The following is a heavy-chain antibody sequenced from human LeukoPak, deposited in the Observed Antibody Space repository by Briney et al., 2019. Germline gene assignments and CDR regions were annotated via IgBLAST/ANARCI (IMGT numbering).Heavy chain of an antibody. V-gene: IGHV4-34*01. CDR3: ARGHVGSYAYYYYYGMDV. CDR2: INHSGST. D-gene: IGHD2-8*01. J-gene: IGHJ6*02. Sequence: SETLSLTCAVYGASFSGYYWSWIRQPPKKGLEWIGEINHSGSTNYNPSLKSRVTISVDTSKNQFSLKVRSVTAADTAVYYCARGHVGSYAYYYYYGMDVWGQGTTVTVSS. CDR1: GASFSGYY.